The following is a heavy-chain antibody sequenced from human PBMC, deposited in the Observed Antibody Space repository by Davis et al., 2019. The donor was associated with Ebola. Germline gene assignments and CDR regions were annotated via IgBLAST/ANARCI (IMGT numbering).Heavy chain of an antibody. CDR2: ISGSGGST. D-gene: IGHD3-22*01. J-gene: IGHJ4*02. CDR1: GFTFSSYA. Sequence: GESLKISCAASGFTFSSYAMSWVRQAPGKGLEWVSAISGSGGSTYYADSVKGRFTISRDNSKNTLYLQMNSLRAEDTAVYYCANLGSYDSSGYDYWGQGTLVTVSS. CDR3: ANLGSYDSSGYDY. V-gene: IGHV3-23*01.